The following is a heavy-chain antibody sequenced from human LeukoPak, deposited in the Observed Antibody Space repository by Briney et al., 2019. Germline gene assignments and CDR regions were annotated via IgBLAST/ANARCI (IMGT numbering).Heavy chain of an antibody. D-gene: IGHD3-9*01. CDR3: AKFFDILTGYFDS. J-gene: IGHJ4*02. Sequence: QPGGSLRLSCAASGFSFSSYAMSWVRQSPGKGLEWVSAISGGGGSTHYADSVKGRFTISRDNSKNTLYLQMNSLRADDTAVYHCAKFFDILTGYFDSWGQGTLVTVSS. V-gene: IGHV3-23*01. CDR2: ISGGGGST. CDR1: GFSFSSYA.